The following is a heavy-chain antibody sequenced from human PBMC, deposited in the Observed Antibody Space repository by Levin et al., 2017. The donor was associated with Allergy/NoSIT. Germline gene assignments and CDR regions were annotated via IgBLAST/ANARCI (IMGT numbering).Heavy chain of an antibody. CDR3: AKESAYGSGEHEDYYYYMDV. J-gene: IGHJ6*03. D-gene: IGHD3-10*01. Sequence: PGGSLRLSCAASGFTFSSYGMHWVRQAPGKGLEWVAVISYDGSNKYYADSVKGRFTISRDNSKNTLYLQMNSLRAEDTAVYYCAKESAYGSGEHEDYYYYMDVWGKGTTVTVSS. CDR1: GFTFSSYG. CDR2: ISYDGSNK. V-gene: IGHV3-30*18.